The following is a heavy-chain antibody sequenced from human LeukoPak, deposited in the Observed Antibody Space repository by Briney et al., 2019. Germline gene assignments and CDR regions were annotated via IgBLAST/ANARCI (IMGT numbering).Heavy chain of an antibody. Sequence: PSETLSLTCTVSGGSISSYYWSWIRQPPGKGLEWIGYIYYSGSTNYNPSLKSRVTISVDTSKNQFSLKLSSVTAADTAVYYCARLHDYGDNNWFDPWGQGTLVTVSS. V-gene: IGHV4-59*08. CDR1: GGSISSYY. CDR3: ARLHDYGDNNWFDP. CDR2: IYYSGST. J-gene: IGHJ5*02. D-gene: IGHD4-17*01.